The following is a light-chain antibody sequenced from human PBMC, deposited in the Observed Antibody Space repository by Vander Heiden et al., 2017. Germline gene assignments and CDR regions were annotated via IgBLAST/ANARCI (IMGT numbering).Light chain of an antibody. J-gene: IGKJ4*01. CDR2: DAS. V-gene: IGKV1-33*01. Sequence: DIQMTQSPSSLSASVGDRVTITCQASQDISNDLNWYQQKPGKAPKLLIYDASNLETGVPSRFSGSGSGTDFTFTISSLQPEDIATYYCQQYDNLPLTFGGGTKVXIK. CDR1: QDISND. CDR3: QQYDNLPLT.